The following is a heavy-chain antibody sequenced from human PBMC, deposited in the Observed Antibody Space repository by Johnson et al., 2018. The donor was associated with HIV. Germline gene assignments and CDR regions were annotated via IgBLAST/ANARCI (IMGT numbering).Heavy chain of an antibody. Sequence: QMQLVESGGGVVQPGGSLRLSCAASTFTFSGYGMHWVRQAPGKGLEWVAVISYDGSNKYYADSVKGRFTISRDNSKNTLYLQMNSLRAEDTAVYYCARSVDYGDSLCAFDIWGQGTMVTVSS. D-gene: IGHD4-17*01. J-gene: IGHJ3*02. CDR2: ISYDGSNK. CDR3: ARSVDYGDSLCAFDI. CDR1: TFTFSGYG. V-gene: IGHV3-30*03.